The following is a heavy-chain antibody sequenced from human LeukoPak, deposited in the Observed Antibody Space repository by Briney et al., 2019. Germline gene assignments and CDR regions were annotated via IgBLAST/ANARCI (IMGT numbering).Heavy chain of an antibody. CDR3: AKDCGLDSSGL. J-gene: IGHJ4*02. V-gene: IGHV3-9*01. Sequence: PGGSLRLSCAASGFTFDDYGMHWVRQAPGKGLEWVSGISWNSGSIGYADSVKGRFTISRDNAKNSLYLQMNSLRAEDTALYYCAKDCGLDSSGLWGQGTLVTVSS. CDR2: ISWNSGSI. CDR1: GFTFDDYG. D-gene: IGHD3-22*01.